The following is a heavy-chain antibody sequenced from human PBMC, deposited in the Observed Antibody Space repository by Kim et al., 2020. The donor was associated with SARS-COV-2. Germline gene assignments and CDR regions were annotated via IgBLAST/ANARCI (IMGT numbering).Heavy chain of an antibody. Sequence: GGSLRLSCAASGFTFSDYFMSWIRQAPGKGLEWVSYISSSSSSNSYADSVKGRFTISRDNAKSSLYRQMNSLRAEDTAVYYCARERREGLAVAGSNRFDPWGQGTLVTVSS. CDR3: ARERREGLAVAGSNRFDP. J-gene: IGHJ5*02. CDR1: GFTFSDYF. CDR2: ISSSSSSN. D-gene: IGHD6-19*01. V-gene: IGHV3-11*05.